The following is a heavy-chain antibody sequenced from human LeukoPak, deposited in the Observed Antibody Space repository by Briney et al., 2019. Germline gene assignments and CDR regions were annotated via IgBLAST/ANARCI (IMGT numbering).Heavy chain of an antibody. Sequence: SETLSLTCTVSGGSISSSSYYWGWIRQPPGKGLEWIGSMSYGGSTYYNPSLKSRVTIAVDTSKTQFSLKLSSVTAADTAVYYCARFYTTSQYGSGYMDVWGKGTTVTVSS. CDR2: MSYGGST. D-gene: IGHD3-10*01. J-gene: IGHJ6*03. CDR1: GGSISSSSYY. V-gene: IGHV4-39*01. CDR3: ARFYTTSQYGSGYMDV.